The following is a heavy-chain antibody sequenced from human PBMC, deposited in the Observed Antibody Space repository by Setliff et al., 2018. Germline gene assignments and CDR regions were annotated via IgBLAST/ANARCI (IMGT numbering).Heavy chain of an antibody. V-gene: IGHV4-38-2*01. J-gene: IGHJ4*02. Sequence: SETLSLTCAVSGYSISSGYYWGWIRQPPGKGLEWIGSIYHSGSTYYNPSLKSRVTIPVDTSKNQFSPKLTSVTAADTAVYYCARHGLQFLEWLSAFDYWGQGTLVTVSS. CDR3: ARHGLQFLEWLSAFDY. CDR1: GYSISSGYY. D-gene: IGHD3-3*01. CDR2: IYHSGST.